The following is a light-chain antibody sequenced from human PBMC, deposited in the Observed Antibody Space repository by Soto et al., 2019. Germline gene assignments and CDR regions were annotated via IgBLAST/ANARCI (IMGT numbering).Light chain of an antibody. CDR1: QSISSY. V-gene: IGKV1-39*01. J-gene: IGKJ1*01. Sequence: DIQMTQSPSPLSASVVDRVTITCLASQSISSYLNWYQQKPGKAPKLLIYAASSLQSGVPSRFSGSGSGTDFTLTISSLQPEDFATYYCQQSYSTPTWTFGQGTKVDIK. CDR2: AAS. CDR3: QQSYSTPTWT.